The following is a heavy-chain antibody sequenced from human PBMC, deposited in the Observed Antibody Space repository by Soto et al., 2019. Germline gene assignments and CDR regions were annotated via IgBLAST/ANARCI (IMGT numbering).Heavy chain of an antibody. CDR3: AKDVLRFLEWLAFYGMDG. D-gene: IGHD3-3*01. J-gene: IGHJ6*02. CDR2: ISGSGGNT. Sequence: GSLRLSCAASGFTFSSYAMSWVRQAPGKGLEWVSAISGSGGNTYYADSVKGRFTISRDNSKNTLYLQMNSLRAEDTAVYYCAKDVLRFLEWLAFYGMDGWGQGTTVTVAS. CDR1: GFTFSSYA. V-gene: IGHV3-23*01.